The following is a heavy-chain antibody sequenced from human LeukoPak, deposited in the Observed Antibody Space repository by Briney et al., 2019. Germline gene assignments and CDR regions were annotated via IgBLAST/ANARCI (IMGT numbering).Heavy chain of an antibody. D-gene: IGHD4-17*01. CDR2: INPNSGGT. CDR3: ARRKTTVTTPTNNWFDP. CDR1: GYTFTGYY. Sequence: ASVKVSCKASGYTFTGYYMHWVRQAPGQGLAWMGWINPNSGGTNYAQKFQGRVTMTRDTSISTAYMELSRLRSDDTAVYYCARRKTTVTTPTNNWFDPWGQGTLVTVSS. V-gene: IGHV1-2*02. J-gene: IGHJ5*02.